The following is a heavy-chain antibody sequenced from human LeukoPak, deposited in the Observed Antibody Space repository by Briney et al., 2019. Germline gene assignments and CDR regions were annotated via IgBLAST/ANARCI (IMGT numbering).Heavy chain of an antibody. CDR1: GFTFSSYE. J-gene: IGHJ6*03. V-gene: IGHV3-48*03. CDR3: AREGSSWSYYMDV. CDR2: ISSSGSTI. Sequence: QPGGSLRLSCAASGFTFSSYEMNWVRQAPGKGLEWVSYISSSGSTIYYADSVKGRFTIAIDNAKNSLYLQMNSLRAEDTAVYYCAREGSSWSYYMDVWGKGTTVTVSS. D-gene: IGHD6-13*01.